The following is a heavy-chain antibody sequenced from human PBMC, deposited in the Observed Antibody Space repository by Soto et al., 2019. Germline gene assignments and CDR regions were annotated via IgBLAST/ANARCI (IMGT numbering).Heavy chain of an antibody. CDR2: INHSGST. Sequence: SETLSLTCAVYGGSFSGYYWSWIRQPPGKGLEWIGEINHSGSTNYNPSLKSRVTISVDTSKNQFSLKLSSVTAADTAVYYCARRPIIAVAGRTHRAIHIWGQAIMVS. CDR1: GGSFSGYY. CDR3: ARRPIIAVAGRTHRAIHI. J-gene: IGHJ3*02. V-gene: IGHV4-34*01. D-gene: IGHD6-19*01.